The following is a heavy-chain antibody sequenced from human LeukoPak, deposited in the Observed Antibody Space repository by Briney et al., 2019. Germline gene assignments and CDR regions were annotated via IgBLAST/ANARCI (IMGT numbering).Heavy chain of an antibody. CDR1: GGSISSGGYS. V-gene: IGHV4-30-2*01. J-gene: IGHJ3*02. Sequence: SETLSLTCTVSGGSISSGGYSWSWIRQPPGKGLEWIGYIYHSGSTYYNPSLKSRVTISVDRSKNQFSLKLSSVTAADTAVYYCARVGDYYDSSGYMRAFDIWGQGTMVTVSS. CDR2: IYHSGST. D-gene: IGHD3-22*01. CDR3: ARVGDYYDSSGYMRAFDI.